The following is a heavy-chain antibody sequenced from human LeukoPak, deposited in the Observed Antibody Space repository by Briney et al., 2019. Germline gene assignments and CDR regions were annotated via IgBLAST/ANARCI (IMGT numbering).Heavy chain of an antibody. D-gene: IGHD3-10*01. J-gene: IGHJ4*02. CDR3: ARQAEFGENFDY. CDR1: GGSISSGDYY. V-gene: IGHV4-30-4*01. CDR2: IYYSGST. Sequence: SETLSLTCTVSGGSISSGDYYWSWIRQPPGKGLEWIGYIYYSGSTYYNPSLKSRVTISVDTSKNQFSLKLSSVTAADTAVYYCARQAEFGENFDYWGQGTLVTVSS.